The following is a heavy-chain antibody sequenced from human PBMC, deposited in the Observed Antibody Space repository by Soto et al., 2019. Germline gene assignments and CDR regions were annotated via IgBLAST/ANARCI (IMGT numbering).Heavy chain of an antibody. CDR2: FYSSGST. CDR3: ATTPYDHDAFDN. J-gene: IGHJ3*02. Sequence: EVQLVESGGGVVPPGGSLRVSCSGFTRSSNSLNWVRQAPGKTLEWVSIFYSSGSTFYSDSVQGRFTISRDISKNTLDLQMDSLRVDDTAVYYCATTPYDHDAFDNWGQGTVVTVSS. CDR1: GFTRSSNS. D-gene: IGHD5-12*01. V-gene: IGHV3-66*01.